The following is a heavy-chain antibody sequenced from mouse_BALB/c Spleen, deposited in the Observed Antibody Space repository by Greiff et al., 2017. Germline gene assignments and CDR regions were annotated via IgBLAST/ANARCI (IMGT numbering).Heavy chain of an antibody. V-gene: IGHV1-18*01. CDR1: GYTFTDYN. J-gene: IGHJ2*01. CDR3: ARCFLSEVYFDY. CDR2: INPNNGGT. Sequence: EVQLQQSGPELVKPGASVKIPCKASGYTFTDYNMDWVKQSHGKSLEWIGDINPNNGGTNYNQKFKGKATLTVDKSSSTAYMELRSLTSEDTAVYYCARCFLSEVYFDYWGQGTTLTVSS.